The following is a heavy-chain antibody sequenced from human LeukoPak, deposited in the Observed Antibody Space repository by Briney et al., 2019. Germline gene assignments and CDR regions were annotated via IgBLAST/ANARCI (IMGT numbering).Heavy chain of an antibody. J-gene: IGHJ4*02. Sequence: NPSETLSLTCTVSGGSISSYYWSWIRQPAGKGLECIGRIYLTGSTNYNPSVKSRVTMSIDTSTNQFSLKLGSVTAADTAVYYCARIAYGDYYFDYWGQGTLVTVSS. CDR3: ARIAYGDYYFDY. CDR2: IYLTGST. D-gene: IGHD4-17*01. CDR1: GGSISSYY. V-gene: IGHV4-4*07.